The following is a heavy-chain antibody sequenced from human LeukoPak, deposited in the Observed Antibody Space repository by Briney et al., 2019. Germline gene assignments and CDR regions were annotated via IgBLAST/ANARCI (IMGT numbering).Heavy chain of an antibody. CDR2: IRSKANSYAT. D-gene: IGHD3-22*01. Sequence: GGPLRLSCAASGLTYSSSDMRWVRQASGKGGEGVGRIRSKANSYATAYAASVKGRFTISRDDSKNTAYLQMNSLKTEDTAVYHCVVTTAYYFVYWGQGTLVTVSS. V-gene: IGHV3-73*01. CDR3: VVTTAYYFVY. CDR1: GLTYSSSD. J-gene: IGHJ4*02.